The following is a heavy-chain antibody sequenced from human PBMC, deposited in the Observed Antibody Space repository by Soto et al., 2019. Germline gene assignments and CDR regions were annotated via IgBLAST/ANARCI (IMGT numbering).Heavy chain of an antibody. CDR3: ARHVTMVRRFDP. J-gene: IGHJ5*02. CDR1: GGSISSSSYY. CDR2: IYYSGST. V-gene: IGHV4-39*01. D-gene: IGHD3-10*01. Sequence: PSETLSLTCTVSGGSISSSSYYWGWIRQPPGKVLEWIGSIYYSGSTYYNPSLKSRVTISVDTSKNQFSLKLSSVTAADTAVYYCARHVTMVRRFDPWGQGTLVTVSS.